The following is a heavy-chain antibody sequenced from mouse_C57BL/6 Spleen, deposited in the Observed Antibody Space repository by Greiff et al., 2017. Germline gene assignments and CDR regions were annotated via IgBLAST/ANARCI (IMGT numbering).Heavy chain of an antibody. D-gene: IGHD1-1*01. V-gene: IGHV1-26*01. CDR3: ARPQFITTVVFDY. J-gene: IGHJ2*01. CDR2: INPNNGGT. CDR1: GYTFTDYY. Sequence: VQLQQSGPELVKPGASVKISCKASGYTFTDYYMNWVKQSHGKSLEWIGDINPNNGGTSYNQKFKGKATLTVDKSSSTAYMELRSLTSEDSAVYYCARPQFITTVVFDYWGQGTTLTVSS.